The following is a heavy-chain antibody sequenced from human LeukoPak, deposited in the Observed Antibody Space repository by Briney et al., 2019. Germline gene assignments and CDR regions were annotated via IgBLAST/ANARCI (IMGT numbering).Heavy chain of an antibody. Sequence: GGSLRLSCAASGFTFSSYGMHWVRQAPGKGLEWVAFIRYDGSNKYYADSVKGRFTIPRDNAKSTLYLQMHSLTAEDTAVYYCAGSREYSWNPLDYWGQGTLVTVSS. CDR3: AGSREYSWNPLDY. CDR2: IRYDGSNK. J-gene: IGHJ4*02. CDR1: GFTFSSYG. D-gene: IGHD4-11*01. V-gene: IGHV3-30*02.